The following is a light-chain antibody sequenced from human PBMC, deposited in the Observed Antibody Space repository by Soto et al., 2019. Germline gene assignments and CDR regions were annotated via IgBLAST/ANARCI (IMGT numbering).Light chain of an antibody. J-gene: IGLJ1*01. CDR1: SSDIGGYDY. CDR3: SSYTSTNTPLV. V-gene: IGLV2-14*01. Sequence: QSVLAQPASVSGSPGQSITIPCTGTSSDIGGYDYVSWYQQRPGKAPKLMIYDVTNRPSGVSNRFSGSKSGDTASLTISGLQAEDEADYYCSSYTSTNTPLVFGTGPRSPS. CDR2: DVT.